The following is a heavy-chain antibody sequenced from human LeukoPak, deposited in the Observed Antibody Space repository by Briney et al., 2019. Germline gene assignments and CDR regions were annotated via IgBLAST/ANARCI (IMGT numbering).Heavy chain of an antibody. J-gene: IGHJ4*02. V-gene: IGHV1-18*01. CDR1: GYTFTSYG. D-gene: IGHD5-24*01. Sequence: GASVKVSCKASGYTFTSYGISWVRQAPGQGLEWMGWISAYNGNTNYAQKFQGRVTITADESTSTAYMELSSLRSEDTAVYYCARGGDGYTNFDYWGQGTLVTVSS. CDR3: ARGGDGYTNFDY. CDR2: ISAYNGNT.